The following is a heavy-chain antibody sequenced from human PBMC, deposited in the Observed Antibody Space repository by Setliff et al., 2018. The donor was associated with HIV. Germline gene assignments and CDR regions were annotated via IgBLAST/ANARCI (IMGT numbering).Heavy chain of an antibody. V-gene: IGHV3-53*01. D-gene: IGHD3-22*01. CDR1: GFTVSGSY. CDR2: IYSDGST. Sequence: PGGSLRLSCAASGFTVSGSYMSWVRQAPGKGLEWVSTIYSDGSTYHADSVKGRFTLSRDNAKNSLFLEMNSLKAEDTAVYYCARAYNVYDYRFDSSGYDYWGQGTLVTVSS. CDR3: ARAYNVYDYRFDSSGYDY. J-gene: IGHJ4*02.